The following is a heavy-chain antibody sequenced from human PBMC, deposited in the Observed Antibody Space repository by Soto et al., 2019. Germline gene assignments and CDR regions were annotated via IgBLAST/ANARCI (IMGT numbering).Heavy chain of an antibody. CDR1: GGSISSYY. Sequence: SLTCTVSGGSISSYYWSWIRQPPGKGLEWIGYIYYSGSTNYNPSLKSRVTISVDTSKNQFSLKLSSVTAADTAVYYCARIIAAAGYYYYGMDVWGQGTTVTVSS. J-gene: IGHJ6*02. CDR2: IYYSGST. D-gene: IGHD6-13*01. CDR3: ARIIAAAGYYYYGMDV. V-gene: IGHV4-59*01.